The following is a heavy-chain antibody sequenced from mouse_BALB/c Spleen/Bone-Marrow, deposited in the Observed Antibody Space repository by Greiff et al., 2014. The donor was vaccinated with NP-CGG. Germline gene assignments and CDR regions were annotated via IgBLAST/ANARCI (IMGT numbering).Heavy chain of an antibody. CDR1: GFSLTSYG. CDR3: ARVTGTDWYFDV. V-gene: IGHV2-9*02. J-gene: IGHJ1*01. D-gene: IGHD4-1*01. CDR2: IWAGGST. Sequence: QVQLQQPGPGLVAPSQSLSTTCTVSGFSLTSYGVHWVRQPPGKGLEWLGVIWAGGSTNYNSALMSRLSISKDNSKSQVFLKMNSLQTDDTAMYYCARVTGTDWYFDVWGAGTTVTVSS.